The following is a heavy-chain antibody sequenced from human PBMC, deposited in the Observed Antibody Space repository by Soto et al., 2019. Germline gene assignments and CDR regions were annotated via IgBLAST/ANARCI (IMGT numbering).Heavy chain of an antibody. Sequence: SLTCTVSGGSISSGGYYWSWIRQHPGKGLXWIXXIXXXXXTXXXPSLRSRVTISVDTSKNQFYLKLTSLRAADTAVYYCARWGPRYFDPWGQGILVTVSS. J-gene: IGHJ5*02. CDR2: IXXXXXT. D-gene: IGHD1-20*01. CDR3: ARWGPRYFDP. V-gene: IGHV4-31*03. CDR1: GGSISSGGYY.